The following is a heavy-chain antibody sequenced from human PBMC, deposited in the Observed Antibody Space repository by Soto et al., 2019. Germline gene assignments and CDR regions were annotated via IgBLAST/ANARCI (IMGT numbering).Heavy chain of an antibody. D-gene: IGHD5-18*01. CDR1: GGSISSGGYY. CDR2: IYYSGST. CDR3: ARVPIPIWEAMATYYFDS. J-gene: IGHJ4*02. V-gene: IGHV4-31*03. Sequence: QVQLQESGPGLVKPSQTLSLTCTVSGGSISSGGYYWSWIRQHPGKRLEWIGYIYYSGSTYYNPSHKSRVTISVYKSKNPFSLKLSSVTAADTAVYSCARVPIPIWEAMATYYFDSWGQGTLVTFSS.